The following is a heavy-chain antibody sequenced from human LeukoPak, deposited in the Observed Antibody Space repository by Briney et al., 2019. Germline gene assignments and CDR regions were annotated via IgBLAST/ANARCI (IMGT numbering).Heavy chain of an antibody. CDR1: GFTFSSYS. V-gene: IGHV3-21*01. CDR3: ARHVAAAGTGFDY. J-gene: IGHJ4*02. Sequence: PGGPLRLSCAASGFTFSSYSMNWVRQAPGKGLEWVSSITSSSSYKFYADSVKGRFTISRDNAKNSLYLQMNSLRAEDTAVYYCARHVAAAGTGFDYWGQGTLVTVSS. CDR2: ITSSSSYK. D-gene: IGHD6-13*01.